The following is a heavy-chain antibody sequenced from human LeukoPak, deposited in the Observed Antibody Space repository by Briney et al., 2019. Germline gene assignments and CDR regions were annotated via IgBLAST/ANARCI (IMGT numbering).Heavy chain of an antibody. J-gene: IGHJ4*02. CDR3: AKGAYYDL. V-gene: IGHV3-23*01. Sequence: GGSLRLSCAASGFIFSSSGMSWVRQAPGKGLEWVSTIKGRFTISRDNSKTTLYLQMNSLRAEDTAVYYCAKGAYYDLWGQGTLVTVSS. CDR1: GFIFSSSG. CDR2: I. D-gene: IGHD3-22*01.